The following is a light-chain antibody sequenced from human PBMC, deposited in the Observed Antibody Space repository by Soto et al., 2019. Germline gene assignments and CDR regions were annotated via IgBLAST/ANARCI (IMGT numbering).Light chain of an antibody. CDR2: GAS. CDR3: QQYGTPRSVT. V-gene: IGKV3-20*01. J-gene: IGKJ5*01. CDR1: QSVDNNY. Sequence: EIVLTQSPGTLSLSPGEEATLSCRASQSVDNNYLAWYQQKPGQTPRLIIYGASGRADGIPHRFSGSGFGTDFTLTISKVEPEDFALYYCQQYGTPRSVTFGQGTRLDI.